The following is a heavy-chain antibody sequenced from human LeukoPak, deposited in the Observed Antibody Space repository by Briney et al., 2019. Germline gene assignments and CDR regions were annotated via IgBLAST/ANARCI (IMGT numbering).Heavy chain of an antibody. D-gene: IGHD3-9*01. CDR3: ARVDDILTGYPR. CDR2: IIPIFGTA. J-gene: IGHJ4*02. Sequence: GASVKVSCKASGGTFSSYAISWVRQAPGQGLEWMGGIIPIFGTANYAQKFQGRVTITADESTSSAYMELSSLRSEDTAVYYCARVDDILTGYPRWGQGTLVTVSS. V-gene: IGHV1-69*01. CDR1: GGTFSSYA.